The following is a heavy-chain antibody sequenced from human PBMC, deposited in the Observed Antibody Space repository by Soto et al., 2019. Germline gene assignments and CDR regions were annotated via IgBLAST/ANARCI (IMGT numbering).Heavy chain of an antibody. D-gene: IGHD2-15*01. V-gene: IGHV4-39*01. Sequence: QLQLQESGPGLVKPSETLSLTCTVSGGSISSSSYYWGWIRQPPGKGLEWIGSIYYSGSTYYNPSLKSRVTISVDTSKNQFSLKLSSVTAADTAVYYCARHCGIVVVVAASYFDYWGQGTLVTVSS. CDR1: GGSISSSSYY. CDR3: ARHCGIVVVVAASYFDY. CDR2: IYYSGST. J-gene: IGHJ4*02.